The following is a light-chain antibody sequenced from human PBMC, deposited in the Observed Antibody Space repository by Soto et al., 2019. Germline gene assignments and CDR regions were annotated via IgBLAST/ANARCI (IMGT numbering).Light chain of an antibody. Sequence: HSALTQPASVSGSPGQSITISCTGTSSDVGGYNYVSWYQQHPGKAPKLMIYDVVNRPSGVSNRFSGSKSGNAASLTISGLQAEDEADYYCSSYTSSDTLVFGTGTTLTVL. CDR3: SSYTSSDTLV. CDR1: SSDVGGYNY. J-gene: IGLJ1*01. V-gene: IGLV2-14*01. CDR2: DVV.